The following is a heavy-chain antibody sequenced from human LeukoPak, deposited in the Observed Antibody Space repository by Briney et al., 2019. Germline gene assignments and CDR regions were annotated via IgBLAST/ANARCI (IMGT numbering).Heavy chain of an antibody. D-gene: IGHD5-24*01. CDR2: IYNSGST. CDR1: GGSISNYY. Sequence: PSETLFLTCTVSGGSISNYYWSWIRQPPGKGLEWVGCIYNSGSTNYSPSLNSRVTISVDTSENQLPLRLTSVTAADTAVYYCVGTTKWLAFDYWGQGTLVTVSS. J-gene: IGHJ4*02. CDR3: VGTTKWLAFDY. V-gene: IGHV4-59*01.